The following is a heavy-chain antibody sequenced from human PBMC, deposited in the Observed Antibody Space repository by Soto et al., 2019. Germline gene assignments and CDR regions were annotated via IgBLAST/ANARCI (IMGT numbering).Heavy chain of an antibody. Sequence: QVQLVQSGAEVKKPGASVKVSCKASGYTFTSYDINWVRQATGQGLEWMGWMNPNSGDTGFGQKFQGRVTMTRNTSTSTAYMELNSLRSEDTAVDYCGRGSRTFDFWGQGSTVTVSS. V-gene: IGHV1-8*01. D-gene: IGHD1-1*01. CDR2: MNPNSGDT. J-gene: IGHJ3*01. CDR3: GRGSRTFDF. CDR1: GYTFTSYD.